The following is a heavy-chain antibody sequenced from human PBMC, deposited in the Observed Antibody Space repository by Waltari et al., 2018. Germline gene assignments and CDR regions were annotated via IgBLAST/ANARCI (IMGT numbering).Heavy chain of an antibody. D-gene: IGHD6-19*01. CDR2: IRIKANGYTT. Sequence: EVQLVEFGGGLVQPGGSLRLSCAASGFTFSDPYMDWVHQAPGKGLEGVGRIRIKANGYTTEYAASVKGRFTISGDDSKNSLFLQMNSLKTEDTAVYYCAREAIAVAGLDYWGQGTLVTVSS. J-gene: IGHJ4*02. CDR1: GFTFSDPY. V-gene: IGHV3-72*01. CDR3: AREAIAVAGLDY.